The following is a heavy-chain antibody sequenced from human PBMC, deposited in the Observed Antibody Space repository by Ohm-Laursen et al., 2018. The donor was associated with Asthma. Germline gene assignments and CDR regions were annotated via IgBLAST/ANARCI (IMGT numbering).Heavy chain of an antibody. V-gene: IGHV3-23*01. Sequence: SLRLSCAASGFTFSTFAMSWVRQAPGKGLEWVSQINDNSDLTYYADSVKGRFTISRDISRNTLFLQMNSLRAEDTAVYYCAKERSSSWPFWGQGTLVTVSS. J-gene: IGHJ4*02. D-gene: IGHD6-13*01. CDR1: GFTFSTFA. CDR2: INDNSDLT. CDR3: AKERSSSWPF.